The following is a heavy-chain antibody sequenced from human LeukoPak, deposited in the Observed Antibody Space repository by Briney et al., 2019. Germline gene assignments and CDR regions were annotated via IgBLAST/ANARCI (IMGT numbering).Heavy chain of an antibody. CDR1: GGSFSGYY. V-gene: IGHV4-34*01. Sequence: PSETLSLTCAVYGGSFSGYYWSWIRQPPGKGLEWIGEINHSGSTNYNPSLKSRVTISVDTSKNQFSLKLSSVTAADTAVYYCARLSVITMIVVVIRSSFDYWGQGTLVTVSS. J-gene: IGHJ4*02. CDR2: INHSGST. D-gene: IGHD3-22*01. CDR3: ARLSVITMIVVVIRSSFDY.